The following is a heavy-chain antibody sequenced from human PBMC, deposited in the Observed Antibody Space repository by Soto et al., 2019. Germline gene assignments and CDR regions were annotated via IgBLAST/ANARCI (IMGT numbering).Heavy chain of an antibody. CDR3: ARHHGSPGSYFGLDV. V-gene: IGHV5-51*01. CDR2: IYPGDSDT. J-gene: IGHJ6*02. D-gene: IGHD6-13*01. Sequence: PGESLKISCKGSGYSFTSYWINWVRQMPGKGLEWMGIIYPGDSDTRYSPSFQGQVTISADKSIDTAYLQWRSMKASDTAVYYCARHHGSPGSYFGLDVWGQGTTGTV. CDR1: GYSFTSYW.